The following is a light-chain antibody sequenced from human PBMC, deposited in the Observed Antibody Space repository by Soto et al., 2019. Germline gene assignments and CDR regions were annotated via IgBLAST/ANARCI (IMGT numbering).Light chain of an antibody. V-gene: IGKV3-11*01. J-gene: IGKJ1*01. CDR1: QSVNNF. Sequence: EIVLTQSPATLSLSPGERATLSCRASQSVNNFLAWYQQRPGQAPRLLMYEASNRATGIPARFSGSGSGTDFTLTISGLQSEDFAVYYCQQYNNWPQTFGQGTKVDIK. CDR3: QQYNNWPQT. CDR2: EAS.